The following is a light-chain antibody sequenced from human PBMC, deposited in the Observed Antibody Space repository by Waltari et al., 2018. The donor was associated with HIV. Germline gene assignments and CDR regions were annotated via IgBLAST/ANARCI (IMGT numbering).Light chain of an antibody. J-gene: IGKJ3*01. CDR1: QSVSSS. CDR3: QQRSNSLPFT. Sequence: EIVLTQSPATLSLSPGERATISCRASQSVSSSLAWYQQKPGQAPRLLIYDASNRATSVPDRLSGRGSWTDFTRTISSLEHEDFAVYYCQQRSNSLPFTFGPGTKVDIK. V-gene: IGKV3-11*01. CDR2: DAS.